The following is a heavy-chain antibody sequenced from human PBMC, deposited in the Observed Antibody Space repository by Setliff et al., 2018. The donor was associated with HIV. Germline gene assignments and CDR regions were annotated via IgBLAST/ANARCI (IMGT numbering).Heavy chain of an antibody. D-gene: IGHD1-26*01. CDR1: GFTFDDYA. J-gene: IGHJ6*03. Sequence: PGGSLRLSCAASGFTFDDYAMHWVRQAPGKGLEWVSGISWNSGSIGYADSVKGRFTISRDNAKNSLYLQMNSLRAEDTAVYYCARDRGLRGMLLSSKELGFYCMDVWGKGTTVTVSS. V-gene: IGHV3-9*01. CDR2: ISWNSGSI. CDR3: ARDRGLRGMLLSSKELGFYCMDV.